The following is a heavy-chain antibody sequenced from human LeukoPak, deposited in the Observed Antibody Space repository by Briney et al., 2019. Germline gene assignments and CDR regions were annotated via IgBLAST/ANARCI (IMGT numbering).Heavy chain of an antibody. J-gene: IGHJ4*02. D-gene: IGHD1-26*01. V-gene: IGHV3-48*01. CDR1: GFTFSSYS. Sequence: PGGSLRLSCAASGFTFSSYSMNWVRQAPGKGLEWVSYISSSSSTTYYADSVKGRFTISRDNAKNTLYLQVNSLRSEDTAVYYCARGGYSGSYYYFAYWGQGTLVTVSS. CDR3: ARGGYSGSYYYFAY. CDR2: ISSSSSTT.